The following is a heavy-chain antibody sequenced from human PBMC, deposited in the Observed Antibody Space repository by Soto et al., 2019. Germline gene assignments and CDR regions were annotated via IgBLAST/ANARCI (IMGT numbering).Heavy chain of an antibody. V-gene: IGHV1-69*13. D-gene: IGHD5-12*01. CDR2: IIPIFGTA. Sequence: SVKVSCKASGGTFSSYAISWVRQAPGQGLEWMGGIIPIFGTANYAQKFQGRVTITADESTSTAYMELSSLRSEDTAVYYCARVSEREEGGYGPFDYWGQGTLVTVSS. CDR1: GGTFSSYA. CDR3: ARVSEREEGGYGPFDY. J-gene: IGHJ4*02.